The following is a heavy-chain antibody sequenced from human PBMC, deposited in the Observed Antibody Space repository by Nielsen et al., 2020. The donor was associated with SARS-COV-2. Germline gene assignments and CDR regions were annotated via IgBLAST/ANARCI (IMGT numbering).Heavy chain of an antibody. V-gene: IGHV3-23*01. D-gene: IGHD7-27*01. CDR3: AKDETTSGVNFFHY. CDR1: GFTFSKYA. J-gene: IGHJ4*02. Sequence: ESLKISCAASGFTFSKYAMSWVRQSPGKGLEWVSGIFSNGAAAWYAESVKGRFTISRDNSKNTLYLQLNSLRAEDTAIYYCAKDETTSGVNFFHYWGQGALVTVSS. CDR2: IFSNGAAA.